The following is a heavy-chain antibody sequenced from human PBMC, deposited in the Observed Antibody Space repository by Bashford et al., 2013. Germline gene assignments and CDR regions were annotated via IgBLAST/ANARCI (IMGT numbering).Heavy chain of an antibody. CDR3: ARAGYSTGKRNWFDP. V-gene: IGHV1-2*02. D-gene: IGHD6-25*01. CDR1: GYTFTGYY. CDR2: INPNSGGT. J-gene: IGHJ5*02. Sequence: ASVKVSCKASGYTFTGYYMHWVRQAPGQGLEWMGWINPNSGGTNYAQKFQGRVTMTRDTSKNQFSLKLSSVTAADTAVYYCARAGYSTGKRNWFDPWGQGTLVTVSS.